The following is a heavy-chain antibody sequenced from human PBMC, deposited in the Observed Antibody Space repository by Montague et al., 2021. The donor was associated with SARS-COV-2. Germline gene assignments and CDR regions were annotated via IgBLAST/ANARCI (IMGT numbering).Heavy chain of an antibody. CDR1: GGSISSSSYH. CDR2: IFYTGTT. J-gene: IGHJ4*02. V-gene: IGHV4-39*01. Sequence: SETRSLTCTASGGSISSSSYHWGWIRQPPGKGLDWIGNIFYTGTTYYNPSLKSRVTIFVDTSKNQFSLKLTSVAAADTAVYYCARHYGSGFDYWGQGTLLTVSS. D-gene: IGHD3-10*01. CDR3: ARHYGSGFDY.